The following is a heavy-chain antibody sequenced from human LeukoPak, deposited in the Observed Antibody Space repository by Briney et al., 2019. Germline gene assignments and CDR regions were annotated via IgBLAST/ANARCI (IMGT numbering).Heavy chain of an antibody. CDR3: AIRGATGKHFEY. D-gene: IGHD1-26*01. V-gene: IGHV3-23*01. CDR1: GITFSGYA. CDR2: ITASGGNT. Sequence: GGSLRLSCAASGITFSGYAMNWVRQAPGRGLEWVPSITASGGNTNHADSVKGRFTISRDNSKKTLYLQMNSLKVEDAAIYYCAIRGATGKHFEYWGQGAQVTVSS. J-gene: IGHJ4*02.